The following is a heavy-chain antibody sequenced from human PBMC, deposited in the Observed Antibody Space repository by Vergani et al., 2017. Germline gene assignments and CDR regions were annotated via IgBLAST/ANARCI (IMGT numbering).Heavy chain of an antibody. D-gene: IGHD6-19*01. Sequence: QVQLQESGPGLVKPSETLSLTCTVSGSSISSYYWTWIRQPPGKGLEWIGNIYYTGSTNYNPSLQSRVTMSVDTSNNQFSLRLSSVTAADTAVYYCARGWVSGWYGELGYWGQGTLVTV. CDR1: GSSISSYY. CDR3: ARGWVSGWYGELGY. V-gene: IGHV4-59*01. CDR2: IYYTGST. J-gene: IGHJ4*02.